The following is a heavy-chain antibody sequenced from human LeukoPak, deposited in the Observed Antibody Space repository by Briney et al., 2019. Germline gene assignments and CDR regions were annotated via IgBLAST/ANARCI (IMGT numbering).Heavy chain of an antibody. D-gene: IGHD3-10*01. J-gene: IGHJ4*02. Sequence: SETLSLTCTVSGGSISNSYWNWIRQPPGKGLEWIWYISYSGTTNSNPSLKSRVTISVDTSKNQFSLKLSSVTAADTAVYYCARVMVVRGSSIDYWGQGTLVTVSS. CDR1: GGSISNSY. CDR3: ARVMVVRGSSIDY. CDR2: ISYSGTT. V-gene: IGHV4-59*12.